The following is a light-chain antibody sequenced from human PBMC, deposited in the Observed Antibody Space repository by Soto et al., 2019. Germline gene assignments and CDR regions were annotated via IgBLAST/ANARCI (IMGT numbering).Light chain of an antibody. Sequence: QSALTQPASVSGSPRQSITISCTGTSSDIGGYNYVSWYQQHPGRAPKLIIYSVTYRPSGVSSRFSGSKSGDTASLTISGLQAEDEADYYCSSNTSSDTVVFGGGTKVTVL. V-gene: IGLV2-14*01. CDR2: SVT. CDR1: SSDIGGYNY. CDR3: SSNTSSDTVV. J-gene: IGLJ3*02.